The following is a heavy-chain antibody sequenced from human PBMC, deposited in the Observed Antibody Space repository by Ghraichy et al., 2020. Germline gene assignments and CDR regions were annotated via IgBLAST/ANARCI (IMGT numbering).Heavy chain of an antibody. CDR2: IYYSGST. J-gene: IGHJ4*02. Sequence: SQTLSLTCTVSGGSISSSSYYWGWIRQPPGKGLEWIGSIYYSGSTYYNPSLKSRVTISVDTSKNQFSLKLSSVTAADTAVYYCARCRFLEWWGAFDYWGQGTLVTVSS. D-gene: IGHD3-3*01. CDR3: ARCRFLEWWGAFDY. V-gene: IGHV4-39*07. CDR1: GGSISSSSYY.